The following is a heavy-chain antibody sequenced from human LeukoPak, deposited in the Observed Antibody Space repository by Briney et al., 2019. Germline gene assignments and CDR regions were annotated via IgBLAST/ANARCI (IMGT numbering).Heavy chain of an antibody. Sequence: GGSLRLSCAASGFTFSDYGMNWVRQAPGKGVEWVSFISSSSTSIYYADSVKGRFTISRDNAGSSLFLRMNSLRDEDTAVYYCARSGVVAVLFPTDFDYWGQGALVTVSS. V-gene: IGHV3-21*01. J-gene: IGHJ4*02. CDR2: ISSSSTSI. D-gene: IGHD3-10*01. CDR3: ARSGVVAVLFPTDFDY. CDR1: GFTFSDYG.